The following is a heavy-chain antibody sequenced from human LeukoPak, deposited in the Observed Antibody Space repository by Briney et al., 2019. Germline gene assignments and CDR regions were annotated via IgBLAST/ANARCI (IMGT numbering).Heavy chain of an antibody. D-gene: IGHD3-10*01. Sequence: SETLSLTCTVSGGSIRNYDWSWIWQPVGKGLEWLGRVYSSGSTDYNPSLKRRVTMSIDTSKNQFSLKLDSVTAADTAVYYCARRESGSNAFHIWGQGTMVTVSS. CDR3: ARRESGSNAFHI. CDR1: GGSIRNYD. CDR2: VYSSGST. J-gene: IGHJ3*02. V-gene: IGHV4-4*07.